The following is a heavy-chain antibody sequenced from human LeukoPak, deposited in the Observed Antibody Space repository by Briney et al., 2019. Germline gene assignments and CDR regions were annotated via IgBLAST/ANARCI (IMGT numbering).Heavy chain of an antibody. CDR3: SRVGSSGWPNYFDS. CDR1: GFTFSSYD. D-gene: IGHD6-19*01. CDR2: IGTSGDT. Sequence: PGGSLRLSCAASGFTFSSYDMHWVRQATGKGLEWVSVIGTSGDTYYAGSVKGRFTISRENAKNPLYLQMNSLKAGDTAVYLCSRVGSSGWPNYFDSWGQGTLVTVSS. J-gene: IGHJ4*02. V-gene: IGHV3-13*04.